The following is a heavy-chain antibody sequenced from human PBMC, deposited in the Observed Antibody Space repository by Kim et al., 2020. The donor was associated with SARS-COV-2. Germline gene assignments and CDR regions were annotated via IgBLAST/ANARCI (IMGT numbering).Heavy chain of an antibody. J-gene: IGHJ4*02. CDR3: VRAQCSGGSCYYDY. CDR1: GFTFSSYL. V-gene: IGHV3-74*01. D-gene: IGHD2-15*01. CDR2: INTDGDTT. Sequence: GGSLRLSCAPSGFTFSSYLMHWVRQAPGKGLVWVSHINTDGDTTTYADSVKGRFTISRDNAKNTLYLQMNSLRAEDTAVYYCVRAQCSGGSCYYDYCGQG.